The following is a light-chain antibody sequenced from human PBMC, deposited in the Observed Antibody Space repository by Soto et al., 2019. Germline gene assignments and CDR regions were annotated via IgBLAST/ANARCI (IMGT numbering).Light chain of an antibody. V-gene: IGLV2-14*01. Sequence: QSALTQPASVSGSPGQSIAISCTGTSSDVGGYNYVSWYQQHPGKAPKLMVYDVNDRPSGVSDRSSGSKSGNTASLTISGLQAQDEADYYCSSYTSSSTYVFGTGPKVTV. CDR3: SSYTSSSTYV. CDR1: SSDVGGYNY. CDR2: DVN. J-gene: IGLJ1*01.